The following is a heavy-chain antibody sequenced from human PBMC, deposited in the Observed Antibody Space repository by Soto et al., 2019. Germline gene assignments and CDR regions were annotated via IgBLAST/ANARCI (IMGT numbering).Heavy chain of an antibody. V-gene: IGHV4-30-4*08. CDR2: IFSSGTT. J-gene: IGHJ6*04. CDR1: GYTIGSGGKH. D-gene: IGHD3-16*02. Sequence: SLTIRVPCPVLGYTIGSGGKHRSWNRQPPGKGLEWIGYIFSSGTTYYNPSLKSRLTMSLDASQNQFSLKLNSLTDADTAVYFCARVPSPLDYYSGMALWVKGTTV. CDR3: ARVPSPLDYYSGMAL.